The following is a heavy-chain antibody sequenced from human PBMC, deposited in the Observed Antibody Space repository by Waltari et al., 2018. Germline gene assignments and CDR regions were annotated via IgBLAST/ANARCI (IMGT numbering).Heavy chain of an antibody. CDR1: GFTFSSHW. D-gene: IGHD3-22*01. CDR2: INSDGSST. Sequence: EVQLVESGGGLVQPGGSLRLSCPASGFTFSSHWMYWVRQTPGKGLVWVSGINSDGSSTSYADSVKGRVTISRDNAKNTLYLQMNSLRAEDTAVYYCVRDSSGTYWGQGTQVTVSS. CDR3: VRDSSGTY. V-gene: IGHV3-74*01. J-gene: IGHJ4*02.